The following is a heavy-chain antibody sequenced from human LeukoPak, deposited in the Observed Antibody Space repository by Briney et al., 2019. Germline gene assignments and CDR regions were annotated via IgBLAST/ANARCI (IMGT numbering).Heavy chain of an antibody. V-gene: IGHV3-23*01. J-gene: IGHJ6*02. D-gene: IGHD1-7*01. CDR3: AKDPNYVYYYGMDV. CDR1: GFTFSSYA. Sequence: PGASLRLSCAASGFTFSSYAMSWVRQAPGKGLEWVSAISGSGGSTYYADSEKGRFTISRDNSKNTLYLQMNSLRAEDTAVYYCAKDPNYVYYYGMDVWGQGTTVTVSS. CDR2: ISGSGGST.